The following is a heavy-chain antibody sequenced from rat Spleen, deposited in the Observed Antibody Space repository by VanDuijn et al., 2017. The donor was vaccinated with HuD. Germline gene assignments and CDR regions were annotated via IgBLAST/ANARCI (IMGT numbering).Heavy chain of an antibody. D-gene: IGHD1-7*01. Sequence: QVQLKESGPGLVQPSQTLSLTCTVSGFSLTSYNVHWVRQPTGKGLEWMGIIWTGGRTAYNSTLKSRLSISRDTSKNQVFLKMNSLQADDTGTYYCARDYGQGWVLDAWGQGVSVTVSS. J-gene: IGHJ4*01. CDR1: GFSLTSYN. V-gene: IGHV2-30*01. CDR3: ARDYGQGWVLDA. CDR2: IWTGGRT.